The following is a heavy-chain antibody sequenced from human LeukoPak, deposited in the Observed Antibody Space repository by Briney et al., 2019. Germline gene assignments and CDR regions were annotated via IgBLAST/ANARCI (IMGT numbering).Heavy chain of an antibody. V-gene: IGHV3-53*01. CDR3: ARDILSAAAASGY. CDR1: GFTVSSNS. J-gene: IGHJ4*02. D-gene: IGHD6-13*01. Sequence: GGSLRLSCTVSGFTVSSNSMSWVRQAPGKGLEWVSFIFSSTHYSDSAKGRFTISRDNSKNTLYLQMNSLRAEDTAVYYCARDILSAAAASGYWGQGTLVTVSS. CDR2: IFSST.